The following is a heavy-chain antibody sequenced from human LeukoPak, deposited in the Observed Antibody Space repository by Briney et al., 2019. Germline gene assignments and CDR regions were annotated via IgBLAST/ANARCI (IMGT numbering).Heavy chain of an antibody. CDR1: GYTFTDYY. CDR2: INPNTGGT. J-gene: IGHJ4*02. Sequence: ASVKVSCKASGYTFTDYYIHWVRQAPGQGLEWMGWINPNTGGTNYAQKFQGRVTMTRDTSINTAYMELNRLRSDDTAVYYCERAHYSRGYAYWGQGTLITVSS. V-gene: IGHV1-2*02. CDR3: ERAHYSRGYAY. D-gene: IGHD6-25*01.